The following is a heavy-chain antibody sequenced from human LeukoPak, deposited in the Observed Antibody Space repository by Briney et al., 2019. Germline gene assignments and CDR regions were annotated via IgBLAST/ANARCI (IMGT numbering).Heavy chain of an antibody. CDR1: GGSIGSYH. V-gene: IGHV4-59*01. CDR2: VFNNGGT. J-gene: IGHJ4*02. CDR3: VASYGGYVLDY. D-gene: IGHD5-12*01. Sequence: SETLSLTCSVSGGSIGSYHWNWIRQPSGKGLEWIGIVFNNGGTKHNPSLKSRVAISVDTSKNQFALKLGSVTAADTAVYYCVASYGGYVLDYWGQGALVIVPS.